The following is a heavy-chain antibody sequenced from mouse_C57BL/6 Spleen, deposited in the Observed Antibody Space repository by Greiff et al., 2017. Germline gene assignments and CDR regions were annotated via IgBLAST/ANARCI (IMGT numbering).Heavy chain of an antibody. Sequence: QVQLQQSGAELVKPGASVKLSCKASGYTFTEYTIHWVKQRSGQGLEWIGWFYPGSGSIKYNEKFKDKATLTADKASSTVYMELSRLTSEDSAVYFCARHEDELSLRGAWFAYWGQGTLVAVSA. V-gene: IGHV1-62-2*01. CDR1: GYTFTEYT. D-gene: IGHD2-4*01. CDR2: FYPGSGSI. CDR3: ARHEDELSLRGAWFAY. J-gene: IGHJ3*01.